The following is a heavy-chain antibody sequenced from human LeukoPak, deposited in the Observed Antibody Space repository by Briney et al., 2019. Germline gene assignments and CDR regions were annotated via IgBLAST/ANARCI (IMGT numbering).Heavy chain of an antibody. V-gene: IGHV3-23*01. J-gene: IGHJ6*03. CDR1: GFTFSSYA. CDR3: AKDGGEYYDILTGYYPRLYYMDV. CDR2: ISGSGGST. Sequence: QPGGSLRLSCAASGFTFSSYAMHWVRQAPGKGLEWVSAISGSGGSTYYADSVKGRFTISRDNSKNTLYLQMNSLRAEDTAVYYCAKDGGEYYDILTGYYPRLYYMDVWGKGTTVTISS. D-gene: IGHD3-9*01.